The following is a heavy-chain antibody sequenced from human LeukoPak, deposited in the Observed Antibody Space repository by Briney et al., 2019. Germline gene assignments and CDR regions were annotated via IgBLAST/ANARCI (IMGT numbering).Heavy chain of an antibody. CDR3: ARYWSGSDCYSMNGFGV. D-gene: IGHD2-15*01. CDR2: IYYSGST. Sequence: SETLSLTCTVSGGSISNQHWSWLRQPPGKGLEWIGHIYYSGSTSYNPSLKSRVTISVDTSKTQFSLKLTSVTAADTAVYYCARYWSGSDCYSMNGFGVWGQGTMVTVSS. J-gene: IGHJ3*01. V-gene: IGHV4-59*08. CDR1: GGSISNQH.